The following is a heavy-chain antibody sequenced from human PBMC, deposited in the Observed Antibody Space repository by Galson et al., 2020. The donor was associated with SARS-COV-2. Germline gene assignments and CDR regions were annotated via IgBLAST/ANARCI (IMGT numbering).Heavy chain of an antibody. D-gene: IGHD2-2*01. CDR3: AMLGYCSSASCYLNYMDV. J-gene: IGHJ6*03. CDR1: GYTFTDFY. CDR2: INPNSGNT. Sequence: ASVKVSCKASGYTFTDFYVHWVRQAPGQGLEWMGWINPNSGNTGYAQKFQGRVTMTRNTSISTAYMELSSLRSEDTAVYYCAMLGYCSSASCYLNYMDVWGKGTTVTVSS. V-gene: IGHV1-8*02.